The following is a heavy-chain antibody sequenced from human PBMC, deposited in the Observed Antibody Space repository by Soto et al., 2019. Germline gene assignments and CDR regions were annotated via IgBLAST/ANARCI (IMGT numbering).Heavy chain of an antibody. D-gene: IGHD6-13*01. CDR3: ARASSSWYYYYGMDV. V-gene: IGHV4-34*01. J-gene: IGHJ6*02. CDR2: INHSGST. Sequence: QVQLQQWGAGLLKPSETLSLTCAVYGGSFSGYYWSWIRQPPGKGLEWIGEINHSGSTNYNPSLKSRVTILVDTSKNQFSLKLSSVTAADTAVYYCARASSSWYYYYGMDVWGQGTTVTVSS. CDR1: GGSFSGYY.